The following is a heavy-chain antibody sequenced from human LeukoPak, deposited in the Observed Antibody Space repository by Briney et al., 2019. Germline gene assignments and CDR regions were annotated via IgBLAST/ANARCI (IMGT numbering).Heavy chain of an antibody. D-gene: IGHD3-22*01. CDR1: GFPFSDYY. J-gene: IGHJ3*02. CDR2: ISSSGSTI. Sequence: GSLRLSCATSGFPFSDYYMSWIRQAPGKGLEWVSYISSSGSTIYYADSVKGRFTISRDNAKNSLYLQMNSLRAEDTAVYYCARAPNYYDSSAYAFDIWGQGTMVTVSS. V-gene: IGHV3-11*04. CDR3: ARAPNYYDSSAYAFDI.